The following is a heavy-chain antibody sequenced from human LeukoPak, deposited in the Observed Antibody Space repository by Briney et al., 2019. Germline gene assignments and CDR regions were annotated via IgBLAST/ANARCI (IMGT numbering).Heavy chain of an antibody. V-gene: IGHV3-23*01. D-gene: IGHD6-19*01. J-gene: IGHJ4*02. CDR3: AKTKYGSGYYFDY. CDR2: VSGSGGST. CDR1: GFTFSSYA. Sequence: GASLRLSCAASGFTFSSYAMSWVRQAPGKGLECVSAVSGSGGSTYYADSVKGRFTISRDNSKNTLYLQMNSLRAEDTAVYYCAKTKYGSGYYFDYWGQGTLVTVSS.